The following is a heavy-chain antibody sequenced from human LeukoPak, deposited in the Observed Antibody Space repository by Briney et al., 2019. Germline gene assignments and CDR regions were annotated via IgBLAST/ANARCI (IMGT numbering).Heavy chain of an antibody. CDR2: IDWDDDK. Sequence: ESGPALVKPTQTLTLTCTFSGFSLSTSGMRVNWLRQPPGKALEWLARIDWDDDKFYSTSLKTRLTISKDTSKNQVVLTMTDMDPVDTATYYCARIRPDYRMDVWGKGTTVTVSS. V-gene: IGHV2-70*04. CDR1: GFSLSTSGMR. CDR3: ARIRPDYRMDV. J-gene: IGHJ6*04.